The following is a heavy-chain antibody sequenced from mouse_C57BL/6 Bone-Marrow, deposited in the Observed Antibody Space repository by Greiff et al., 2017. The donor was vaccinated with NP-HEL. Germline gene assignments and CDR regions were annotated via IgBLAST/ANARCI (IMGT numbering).Heavy chain of an antibody. CDR3: ARSIYYDYADDPFYAMDY. CDR2: IRNKANGYTT. J-gene: IGHJ4*01. D-gene: IGHD2-4*01. Sequence: EVQGVESGGGLVQPGGSLSLSCAASGFTFTDYYMSWVRQPPGKALEWLVFIRNKANGYTTESSASVKGRFTISRDNSQSILYIQMNALRAEDSATYYCARSIYYDYADDPFYAMDYWGQGTSVTVSS. V-gene: IGHV7-3*01. CDR1: GFTFTDYY.